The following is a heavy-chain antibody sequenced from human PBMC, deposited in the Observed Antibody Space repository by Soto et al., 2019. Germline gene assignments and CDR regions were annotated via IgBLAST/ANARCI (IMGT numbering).Heavy chain of an antibody. D-gene: IGHD2-15*01. V-gene: IGHV1-2*02. Sequence: QVQLVQSGAEVKKPGASVKVSCKASGYTFTGYYMHWVRQAPGQGLEWMGWINPNSGGTNHAQKFQGRVTMTRDTSISTAYMELSRLRSDDTAVYYCAREFRRGGKPLPEYWGQGTLVTVSS. J-gene: IGHJ4*02. CDR3: AREFRRGGKPLPEY. CDR2: INPNSGGT. CDR1: GYTFTGYY.